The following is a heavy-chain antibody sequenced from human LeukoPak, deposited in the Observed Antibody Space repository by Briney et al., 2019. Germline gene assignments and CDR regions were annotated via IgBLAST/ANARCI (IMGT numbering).Heavy chain of an antibody. V-gene: IGHV1-2*02. J-gene: IGHJ4*02. D-gene: IGHD4-17*01. CDR3: AREGGSADYVY. Sequence: ASVKVSCKASGYTFTGYYMHWVRQAPGQGLEWMGWINPNSGGTNYAQEFQGRVTMTRDTSISTAYMELSRLRSDDTAVYYCAREGGSADYVYWGQGTLVTVSS. CDR1: GYTFTGYY. CDR2: INPNSGGT.